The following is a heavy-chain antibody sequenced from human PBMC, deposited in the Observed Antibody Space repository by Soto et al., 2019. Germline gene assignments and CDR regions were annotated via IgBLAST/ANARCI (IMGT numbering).Heavy chain of an antibody. Sequence: SXRLSCAASGFTFSNALMYWVRQAPGKWLEWVGRIKSKTDGETTDFAAPVKGRFTISRDDSKNTLYLQMNSLKTEDTAVYYCATVSRCSGITCKQAIDYWGQGTLVTVSS. J-gene: IGHJ4*02. D-gene: IGHD2-15*01. CDR1: GFTFSNAL. CDR3: ATVSRCSGITCKQAIDY. CDR2: IKSKTDGETT. V-gene: IGHV3-15*01.